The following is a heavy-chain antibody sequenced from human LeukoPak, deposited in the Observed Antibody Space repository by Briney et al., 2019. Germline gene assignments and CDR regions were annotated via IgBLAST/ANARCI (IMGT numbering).Heavy chain of an antibody. Sequence: SQTLSLTCTVSGGSVNSYYWSWIRQPPGKGLEWLGYIDYSGNTDYSPSLQSRLTISVDTSKNQFSLKLNSVTAADTAVYYCAREIDYGDYSSLSDWYFDLWGRGTLVTVSS. CDR1: GGSVNSYY. CDR3: AREIDYGDYSSLSDWYFDL. D-gene: IGHD4-17*01. CDR2: IDYSGNT. J-gene: IGHJ2*01. V-gene: IGHV4-59*02.